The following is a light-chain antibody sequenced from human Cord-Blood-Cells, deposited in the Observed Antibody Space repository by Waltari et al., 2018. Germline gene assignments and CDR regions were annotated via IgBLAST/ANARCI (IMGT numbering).Light chain of an antibody. CDR2: EVS. CDR3: SSYTSSSTLEV. Sequence: QSALTQPASVSGSPGQSITLSCTGTSSDVGGYNYVSWYQQHPGKAPKLMIYEVSNRPSGVSNRFSGSKSGNTASLTISGLQADDEADYYCSSYTSSSTLEVFGTGTNVTVL. V-gene: IGLV2-14*01. CDR1: SSDVGGYNY. J-gene: IGLJ1*01.